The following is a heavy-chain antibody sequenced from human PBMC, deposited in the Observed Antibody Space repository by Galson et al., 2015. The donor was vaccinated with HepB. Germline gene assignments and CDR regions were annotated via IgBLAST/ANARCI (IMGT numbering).Heavy chain of an antibody. CDR2: MYNGGST. Sequence: SETLSLTCTVSGASISRFFWSWIRQSPGKELEWIGYMYNGGSTSFSPSLKSRVTILGDTSKNQSSLKLTFVTAADTAVYYCARDLEGSYFAFDDWGQGIRVTVSS. V-gene: IGHV4-59*01. J-gene: IGHJ4*02. CDR1: GASISRFF. D-gene: IGHD1-26*01. CDR3: ARDLEGSYFAFDD.